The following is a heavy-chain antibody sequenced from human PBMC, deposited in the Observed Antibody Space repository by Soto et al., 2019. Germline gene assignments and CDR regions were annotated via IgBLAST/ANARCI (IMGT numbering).Heavy chain of an antibody. D-gene: IGHD6-13*01. J-gene: IGHJ5*01. Sequence: QTLSLTCAISGDSVSSNSAAWNWIRQSPSRGLEWLGRTYYRSKWDNDYAVSVKSRITINPDTSKNQLFLQLNSVTPEETAVYYCAREMWAAAGRINWLDPWGQGTLVTVS. CDR2: TYYRSKWDN. V-gene: IGHV6-1*01. CDR1: GDSVSSNSAA. CDR3: AREMWAAAGRINWLDP.